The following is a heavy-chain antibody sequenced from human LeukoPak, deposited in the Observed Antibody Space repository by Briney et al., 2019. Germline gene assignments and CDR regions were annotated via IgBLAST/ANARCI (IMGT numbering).Heavy chain of an antibody. V-gene: IGHV3-9*01. D-gene: IGHD5-12*01. CDR3: ARERATIDYYYYYMDV. Sequence: GGSLRLSCAASGFTFDDYAMHWVRQAPGKGLEWVSGISWNSGSIGYADSVKGRFTISRDNAKNSLYLQMNSLRAEDTALYYCARERATIDYYYYYMDVWGKGTTVTVSS. CDR2: ISWNSGSI. J-gene: IGHJ6*03. CDR1: GFTFDDYA.